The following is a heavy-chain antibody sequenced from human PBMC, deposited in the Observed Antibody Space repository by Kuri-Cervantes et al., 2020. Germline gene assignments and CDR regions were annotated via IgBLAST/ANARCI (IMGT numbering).Heavy chain of an antibody. CDR1: GFTFSSYA. CDR3: ATQLVMITFGGVIE. V-gene: IGHV3-30-3*01. Sequence: GGSLRLSCAASGFTFSSYAMHWVRQAPGKGLEWVAVISYDGSNKYYADSVKGRFTISRDNSKNTLYRQMNSLRAEDTAVYYCATQLVMITFGGVIEWGQGTLVTVSS. D-gene: IGHD3-16*02. J-gene: IGHJ4*02. CDR2: ISYDGSNK.